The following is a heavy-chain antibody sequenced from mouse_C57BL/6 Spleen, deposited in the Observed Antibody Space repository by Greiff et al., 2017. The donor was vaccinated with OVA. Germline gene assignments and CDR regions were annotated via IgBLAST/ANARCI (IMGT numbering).Heavy chain of an antibody. CDR1: GYSITSCYY. V-gene: IGHV3-6*01. CDR3: ARGGPTWFAY. J-gene: IGHJ3*01. CDR2: ISYDGNN. Sequence: EVKLMESGPGLVKPSQSLSLTCSVTGYSITSCYYWNWSRQFPGNQLEWMGYISYDGNNNYNPSLKNRISITCDTSKNQIFLKLNSVTTEDTATYYCARGGPTWFAYWGQGTLVTVSA.